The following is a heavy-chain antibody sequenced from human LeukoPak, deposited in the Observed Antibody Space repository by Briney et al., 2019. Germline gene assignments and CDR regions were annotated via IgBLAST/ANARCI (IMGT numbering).Heavy chain of an antibody. J-gene: IGHJ5*02. CDR1: GGSISSVGYY. V-gene: IGHV4-61*02. D-gene: IGHD1-14*01. Sequence: SETLSLTCTVSGGSISSVGYYWSWVRQPAGKGLEWIGRINSSGGTNYNPSLKSRVTISVDTSMNQFSLKLSSVTATDTAVYYCARVTDPGGLPVKAWGQGTLVTVSS. CDR3: ARVTDPGGLPVKA. CDR2: INSSGGT.